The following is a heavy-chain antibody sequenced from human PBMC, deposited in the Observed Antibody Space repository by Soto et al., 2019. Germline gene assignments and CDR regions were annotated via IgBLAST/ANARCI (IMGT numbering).Heavy chain of an antibody. V-gene: IGHV3-9*01. Sequence: EVQLVESGGGLVQPGRSLRLSCAASGFTFDDYAMHWVRQAPGKGLEWVSGISWNSGSIGYADSVKGRFTISRDNAKNSLYLQMNSLRAEDTALYYCAKDKSIAAAGVFDYWGQGTLVTVSS. CDR2: ISWNSGSI. J-gene: IGHJ4*02. CDR1: GFTFDDYA. CDR3: AKDKSIAAAGVFDY. D-gene: IGHD6-13*01.